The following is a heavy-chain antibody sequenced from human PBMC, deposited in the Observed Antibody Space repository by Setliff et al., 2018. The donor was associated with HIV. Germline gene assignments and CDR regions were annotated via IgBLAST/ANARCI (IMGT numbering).Heavy chain of an antibody. J-gene: IGHJ3*02. Sequence: GGSLRLSCAASGFTFRNYNFNWVRQAPGRGLEWVSSISIGSGAAIYYAESVQGRFTVSRDNSKNSLYLQMNSLRVEDTAVYYCAREDFPMTEIYGPFDIWGQGTMVTVSS. CDR3: AREDFPMTEIYGPFDI. CDR1: GFTFRNYN. V-gene: IGHV3-21*01. D-gene: IGHD2-21*02. CDR2: ISIGSGAAI.